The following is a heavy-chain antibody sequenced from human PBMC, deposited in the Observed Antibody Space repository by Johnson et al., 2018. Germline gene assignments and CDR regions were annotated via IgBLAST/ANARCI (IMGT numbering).Heavy chain of an antibody. CDR2: ISSSSSYI. CDR3: ARDRPDHDFWTGSNHPAEYFQH. V-gene: IGHV3-21*01. Sequence: VQLVQSGGGLVKPGGSLRLSCAASGFTFSSYSMNWVRQAPGKGLEWVASISSSSSYIYYADSVKGRFTISRDHAKNSLFLQMSSLGAEDTAVYYCARDRPDHDFWTGSNHPAEYFQHWGQGTLVTVSS. J-gene: IGHJ1*01. CDR1: GFTFSSYS. D-gene: IGHD3/OR15-3a*01.